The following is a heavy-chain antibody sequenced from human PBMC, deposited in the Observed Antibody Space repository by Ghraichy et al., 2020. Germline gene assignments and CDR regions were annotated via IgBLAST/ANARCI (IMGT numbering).Heavy chain of an antibody. Sequence: GGSLRLSCAASGFTFDDYAMHWVRQAPGKGLEWVSGISWNSGSIGYADSVKGRFTISRDNAKNSLYLQMNSLRAEDTALYYCAKDTAEGIVVVPAAIRRAYFDYWGQGTLVTVSS. V-gene: IGHV3-9*01. CDR3: AKDTAEGIVVVPAAIRRAYFDY. CDR1: GFTFDDYA. CDR2: ISWNSGSI. J-gene: IGHJ4*02. D-gene: IGHD2-2*02.